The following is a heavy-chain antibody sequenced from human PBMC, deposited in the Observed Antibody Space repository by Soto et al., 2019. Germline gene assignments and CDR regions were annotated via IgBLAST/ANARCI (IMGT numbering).Heavy chain of an antibody. CDR2: IYSGGDT. J-gene: IGHJ6*02. Sequence: EVQLVESGGTSIQAGGSLRLSCAASGFSVSSDYMSWVRQAPGKGLEWVSLIYSGGDTYYADSVKGRFTISRDISSNTIYLPMTSLRADDTAIYYCTRAGSDSGNFYISNYYAMDVWGRGTTVTVSS. CDR1: GFSVSSDY. V-gene: IGHV3-53*01. D-gene: IGHD3-10*01. CDR3: TRAGSDSGNFYISNYYAMDV.